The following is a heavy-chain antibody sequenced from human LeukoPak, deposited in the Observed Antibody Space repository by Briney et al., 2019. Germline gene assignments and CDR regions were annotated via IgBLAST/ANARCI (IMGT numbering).Heavy chain of an antibody. V-gene: IGHV1-69*05. Sequence: GSSVKVSCKASGVTFSNYAIRWVRQAPGQGLEWMGRIIPIFGTTNYAQRFQGRVTITTDESTSTAYMELSSLRSEDTAVYYCSSLYPNLDAFDIWGQGTMVTVSS. CDR3: SSLYPNLDAFDI. CDR1: GVTFSNYA. J-gene: IGHJ3*02. CDR2: IIPIFGTT. D-gene: IGHD2/OR15-2a*01.